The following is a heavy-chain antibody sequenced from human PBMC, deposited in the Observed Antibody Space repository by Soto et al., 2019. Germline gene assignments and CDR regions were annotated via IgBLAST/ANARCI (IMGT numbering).Heavy chain of an antibody. CDR1: GGSISSSNW. J-gene: IGHJ4*02. D-gene: IGHD3-22*01. Sequence: NPSETLSLTCAVSGGSISSSNWWTWVRQPPGKGLEWIGEIYHSGSTNYNPSLKSRVTISVDKSKNQFSLNLRSVTAADTAVYYCASRWSYYDSSGLVLGYWGQGTLVTVSS. CDR2: IYHSGST. CDR3: ASRWSYYDSSGLVLGY. V-gene: IGHV4-4*02.